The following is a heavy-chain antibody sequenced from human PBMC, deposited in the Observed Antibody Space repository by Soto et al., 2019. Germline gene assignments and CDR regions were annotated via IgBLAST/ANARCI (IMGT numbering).Heavy chain of an antibody. Sequence: PGGSLRLSCAASGFTFIGYEMNWFRQAPGKCLEWVAFISSSGNTINYADSVKGRFTISRDNSKNTLYLQMNSLRAEDTAVYYCAKVMLTGTVTPPYYGMDVWGQGTTVTVSS. CDR1: GFTFIGYE. D-gene: IGHD3-16*01. CDR3: AKVMLTGTVTPPYYGMDV. V-gene: IGHV3-48*03. J-gene: IGHJ6*02. CDR2: ISSSGNTI.